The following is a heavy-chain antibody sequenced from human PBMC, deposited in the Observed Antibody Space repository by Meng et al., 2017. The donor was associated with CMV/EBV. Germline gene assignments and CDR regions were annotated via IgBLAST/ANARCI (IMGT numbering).Heavy chain of an antibody. Sequence: SQTLSLTGAISGDSVSSTSATWSWIRQSPSRGLEWLGRTYYRSKWYIDYAVSVKSRIDINPDTSKNQFSLQLNAVTPEDTAVYYCARVRCSTTSCYYEYYYGMDVWGQGTTVTVSS. V-gene: IGHV6-1*01. CDR1: GDSVSSTSAT. CDR3: ARVRCSTTSCYYEYYYGMDV. CDR2: TYYRSKWYI. D-gene: IGHD2-2*01. J-gene: IGHJ6*02.